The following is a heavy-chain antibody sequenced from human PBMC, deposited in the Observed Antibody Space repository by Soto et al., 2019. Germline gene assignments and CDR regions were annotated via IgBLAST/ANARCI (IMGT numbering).Heavy chain of an antibody. CDR1: GASITSNHW. D-gene: IGHD4-17*01. CDR2: VQYSGSA. Sequence: QVQLQESGPGLVKPSGTLSLTCTVSGASITSNHWWNWVRQSPGKGLEWIGEVQYSGSANYNPSLKSRVTISVDKSKNEFSLKLTSVTAADTAVYYCARDGEDYGDYSRFDPWGQGTLVTVSS. CDR3: ARDGEDYGDYSRFDP. J-gene: IGHJ5*02. V-gene: IGHV4-4*02.